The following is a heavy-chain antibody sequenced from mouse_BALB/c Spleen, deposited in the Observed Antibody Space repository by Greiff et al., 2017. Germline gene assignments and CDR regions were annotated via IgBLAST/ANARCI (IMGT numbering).Heavy chain of an antibody. V-gene: IGHV5-12-2*01. Sequence: EVKVVESGGGLVQPGGSLKLSCAASGFTFSSYTMSWVRQTPEKRLEWVAYISNGGGSTYYPDTVKGRFTISRDNAKNTLYLQMSSLKSEDTAMYYCARLSIYYGNYYYAMDYWGQGTSVTVSS. J-gene: IGHJ4*01. D-gene: IGHD2-1*01. CDR2: ISNGGGST. CDR1: GFTFSSYT. CDR3: ARLSIYYGNYYYAMDY.